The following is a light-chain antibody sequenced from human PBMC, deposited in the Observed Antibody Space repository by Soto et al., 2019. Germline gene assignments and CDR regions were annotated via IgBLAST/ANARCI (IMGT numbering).Light chain of an antibody. CDR3: TSYTGNNDFV. Sequence: QSVLTQPPSSSVSPGQSITISCTGTISDVGGYNYVSWYQQPPGKAPKLMIYEVTKRPSGVPDRFSGSKSGNTASLTVSGLQAEDEADYYGTSYTGNNDFVCGTGTKVIVL. CDR1: ISDVGGYNY. CDR2: EVT. J-gene: IGLJ1*01. V-gene: IGLV2-8*01.